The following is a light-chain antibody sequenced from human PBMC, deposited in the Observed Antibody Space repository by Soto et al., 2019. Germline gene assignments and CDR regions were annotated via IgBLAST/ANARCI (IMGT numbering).Light chain of an antibody. Sequence: EIVLTQSPATLSLSPGERATLSCRASQSVASYLGWYQQKPGQAPRLLIYDTSTRATGVPARFSGSRSGTEFTLTINSLQSEDFAVYYCQRYNNWPLTFGGGTKVESK. CDR1: QSVASY. J-gene: IGKJ4*01. CDR2: DTS. V-gene: IGKV3-15*01. CDR3: QRYNNWPLT.